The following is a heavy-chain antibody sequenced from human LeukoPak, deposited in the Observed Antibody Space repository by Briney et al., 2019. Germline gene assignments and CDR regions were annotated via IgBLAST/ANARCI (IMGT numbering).Heavy chain of an antibody. CDR3: ARCRDHFDY. CDR1: GGSISNSSYY. CDR2: IYYSGST. V-gene: IGHV4-61*05. J-gene: IGHJ4*02. Sequence: PSETLSLTCTVSGGSISNSSYYWSWIRQPPGKGLEWIGFIYYSGSTNYNPSLKNRLTISVDTSKNQFSLRLSSVTAADTAVYYCARCRDHFDYWGQGTLVTVSS. D-gene: IGHD5-24*01.